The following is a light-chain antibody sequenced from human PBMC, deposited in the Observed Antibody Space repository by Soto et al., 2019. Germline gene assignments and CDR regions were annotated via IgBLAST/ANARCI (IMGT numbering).Light chain of an antibody. V-gene: IGLV2-18*02. Sequence: QSALIQPPSVSGSPGQSVTISCTGTSSDVGSYDYVSWSQHHPGTVPKPMIYNVNSQPSGVPGRFSGSKSGNMASMTISRLQAEDEAGYYCSSYTSSSAYVVFGGGTKLTVL. CDR3: SSYTSSSAYVV. CDR1: SSDVGSYDY. CDR2: NVN. J-gene: IGLJ2*01.